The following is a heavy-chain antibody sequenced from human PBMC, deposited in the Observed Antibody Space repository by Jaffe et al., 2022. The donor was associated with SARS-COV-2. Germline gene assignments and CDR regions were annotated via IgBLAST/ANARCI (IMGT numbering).Heavy chain of an antibody. CDR2: IYYGGST. D-gene: IGHD3-22*01. Sequence: QVQLQESGPGLVKPSETLSLTCTVSGGSISSYYWSWIRQPPGKGLEWIGYIYYGGSTNYNPSLKSRVTISVDTSKNQFSLKLSSVTAADTAVYYCARGQSSGYYLWGQGTLVTVSS. J-gene: IGHJ4*02. CDR1: GGSISSYY. V-gene: IGHV4-59*01. CDR3: ARGQSSGYYL.